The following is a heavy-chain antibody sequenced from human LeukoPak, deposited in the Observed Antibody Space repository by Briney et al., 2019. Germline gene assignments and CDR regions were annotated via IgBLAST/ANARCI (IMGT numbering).Heavy chain of an antibody. V-gene: IGHV4-30-4*01. CDR1: GGSFSSGDHY. CDR2: IYYSVST. J-gene: IGHJ4*02. CDR3: ARVTDGYPGYFDY. D-gene: IGHD5-18*01. Sequence: SETLSLTCTVSGGSFSSGDHYWSWVRQPPGMGLEWIGYIYYSVSTYSNPSLKIQVTISQTTSSKQVSLKVRYVTAADTAVYYCARVTDGYPGYFDYWGQGTLVTVSS.